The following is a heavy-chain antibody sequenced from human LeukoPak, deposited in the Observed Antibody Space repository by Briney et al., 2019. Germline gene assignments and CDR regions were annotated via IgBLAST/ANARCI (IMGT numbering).Heavy chain of an antibody. CDR2: IYYSGST. V-gene: IGHV4-59*11. Sequence: SETLSLTCTVSGGSISSHYWSWIRQPPGKGLEWIGYIYYSGSTNYNPSLKSRVTISVDTSKNQFPLKLSSVTAADTAVYYCARDRGGVGYNWFDPWGQGTLVTVSS. D-gene: IGHD2-8*01. CDR1: GGSISSHY. CDR3: ARDRGGVGYNWFDP. J-gene: IGHJ5*02.